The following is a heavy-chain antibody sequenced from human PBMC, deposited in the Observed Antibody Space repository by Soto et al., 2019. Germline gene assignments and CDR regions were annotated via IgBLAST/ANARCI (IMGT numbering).Heavy chain of an antibody. CDR2: IDSDDGIT. V-gene: IGHV3-11*01. D-gene: IGHD2-2*01. Sequence: VGSLKLSFTAPGFDLGDYYMSCIRQAPGKGLEWVSYIDSDDGITHYTDSVKGRFTISRDDAKKSLYLQMNSLRVEDTALYYCARPDYSSSWCPFGRWGQGSLVTAS. CDR3: ARPDYSSSWCPFGR. CDR1: GFDLGDYY. J-gene: IGHJ4*02.